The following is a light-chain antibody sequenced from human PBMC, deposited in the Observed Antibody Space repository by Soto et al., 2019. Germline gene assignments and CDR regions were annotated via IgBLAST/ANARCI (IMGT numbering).Light chain of an antibody. CDR1: SSNIGENA. V-gene: IGLV1-36*01. CDR3: AAWDDSLDACV. J-gene: IGLJ1*01. CDR2: YND. Sequence: QSVLPQPPSVSEAPGQRVTISCSGSSSNIGENAVNWYQQLPGEAPKLLIYYNDLLASGVSGRFSGSKSGTSASLAISGLQSDDEADYYCAAWDDSLDACVFGTGTKVTVL.